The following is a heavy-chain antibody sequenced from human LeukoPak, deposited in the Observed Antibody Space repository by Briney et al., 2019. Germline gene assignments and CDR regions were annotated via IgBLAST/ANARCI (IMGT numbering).Heavy chain of an antibody. Sequence: GASVKVSYKASGGTFSSYAISWVRQAPGQGLEWMGRIIPILGIANYAQKFQGRVTITADKSTSTAYMELSSLRSEDTAVYYCARSERYYYDSSGSYYYYGMDVWGQGTTVTVSS. J-gene: IGHJ6*02. V-gene: IGHV1-69*04. CDR2: IIPILGIA. D-gene: IGHD3-22*01. CDR1: GGTFSSYA. CDR3: ARSERYYYDSSGSYYYYGMDV.